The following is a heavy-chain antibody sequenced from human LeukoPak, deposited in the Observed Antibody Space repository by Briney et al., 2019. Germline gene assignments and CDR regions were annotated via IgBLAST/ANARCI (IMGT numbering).Heavy chain of an antibody. CDR1: GFTFSSYS. CDR3: ARDPNPYSSGWSLGYYYYGMDV. CDR2: ISSSSSYI. V-gene: IGHV3-21*04. D-gene: IGHD6-19*01. J-gene: IGHJ6*02. Sequence: GGSLRLSCAASGFTFSSYSMNWVRQAPGKGLEWVSSISSSSSYIYYADSVKGRFTTSRDNAKNSLYLQMNSLRAEDTAVYYCARDPNPYSSGWSLGYYYYGMDVWGQGTTVTVSS.